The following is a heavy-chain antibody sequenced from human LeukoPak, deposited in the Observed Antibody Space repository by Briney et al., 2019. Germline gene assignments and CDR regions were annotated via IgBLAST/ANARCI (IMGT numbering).Heavy chain of an antibody. CDR2: IYHSGST. Sequence: SETLSLTCTVSGGSISSSSYSWSWIRQPPGKGLEWIGYIYHSGSTYYNPSLKSRVTISVDRSKNQFSLKLSSVTAADTAVYYCASTKEGEYYYDSSGYSDDAFDIWGQGTMVTVSS. J-gene: IGHJ3*02. CDR1: GGSISSSSYS. CDR3: ASTKEGEYYYDSSGYSDDAFDI. V-gene: IGHV4-30-2*01. D-gene: IGHD3-22*01.